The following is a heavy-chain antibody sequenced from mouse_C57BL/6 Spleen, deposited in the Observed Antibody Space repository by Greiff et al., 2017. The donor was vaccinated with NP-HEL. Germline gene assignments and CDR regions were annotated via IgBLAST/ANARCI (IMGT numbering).Heavy chain of an antibody. D-gene: IGHD2-1*01. V-gene: IGHV1-72*01. CDR2: IDPASGGT. Sequence: QVQLQQSGAELVKPGASVKLSCTASGYNFTNSCMHWVKQRPGRGLEWIGRIDPASGGTKYAPKFKSKATLTEDTPSSTAYMQLSSLTSEDSAIYYCASYYGNYGGFADWGKGTPVTVSA. J-gene: IGHJ3*01. CDR3: ASYYGNYGGFAD. CDR1: GYNFTNSC.